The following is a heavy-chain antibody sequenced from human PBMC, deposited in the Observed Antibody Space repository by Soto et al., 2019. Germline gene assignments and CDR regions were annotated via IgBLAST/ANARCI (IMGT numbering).Heavy chain of an antibody. Sequence: QVQLQQWGAGLLKPSETLSLTCAVYGGSFSGYYWSWIRQPPGKGLEWIGEINHSGSTNYNPSIKSRVTISVDTSKNQFSLKLSSVTAADTAVYYCARGPAYCGGDCYLIVDYWGQGTLVTVSS. D-gene: IGHD2-21*02. CDR2: INHSGST. V-gene: IGHV4-34*01. CDR1: GGSFSGYY. J-gene: IGHJ4*02. CDR3: ARGPAYCGGDCYLIVDY.